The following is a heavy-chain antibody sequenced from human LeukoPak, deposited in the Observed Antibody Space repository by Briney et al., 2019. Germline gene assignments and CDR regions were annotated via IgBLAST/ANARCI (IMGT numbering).Heavy chain of an antibody. Sequence: SVKVSCKASGGTFSSYAISWVRQAPGQGLEWMGGIIPIFGTANYAQKFQGRVTITADESTSTAYMELSSLRSEDTAVYYCATVQPQFLEWLFPFDYWGQGTLVTVSS. V-gene: IGHV1-69*13. CDR1: GGTFSSYA. CDR2: IIPIFGTA. J-gene: IGHJ4*02. D-gene: IGHD3-3*01. CDR3: ATVQPQFLEWLFPFDY.